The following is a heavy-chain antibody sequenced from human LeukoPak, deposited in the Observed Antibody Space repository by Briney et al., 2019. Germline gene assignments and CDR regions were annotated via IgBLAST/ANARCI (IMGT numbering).Heavy chain of an antibody. D-gene: IGHD6-19*01. CDR3: ARDPSSGWYGDY. CDR1: GFTFSSYS. V-gene: IGHV3-48*04. J-gene: IGHJ4*02. Sequence: PGGSLRLSCAASGFTFSSYSMNWVRQAPGKGLEWVSYISSSGSTIYYADSVKGRFTISRDNAKNSLYLQMNSLRAEDTAVYYCARDPSSGWYGDYWGQGTLVTVSS. CDR2: ISSSGSTI.